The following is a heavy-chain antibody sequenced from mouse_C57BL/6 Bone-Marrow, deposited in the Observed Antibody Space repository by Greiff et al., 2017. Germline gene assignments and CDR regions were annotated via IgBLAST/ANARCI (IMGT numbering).Heavy chain of an antibody. CDR1: GYTFTSYW. J-gene: IGHJ2*01. D-gene: IGHD4-1*01. CDR2: IYPTSGRT. V-gene: IGHV1-55*01. CDR3: ARSGPLGRSVDY. Sequence: QVQLQQPGAELVKPGASVTMSCKASGYTFTSYWITWVKQRPGQGLEWIGDIYPTSGRTNYTEKFKSKAILTVDTSSNTAYMQLSSLTSEDSAVCYSARSGPLGRSVDYWGQGTTLTVSS.